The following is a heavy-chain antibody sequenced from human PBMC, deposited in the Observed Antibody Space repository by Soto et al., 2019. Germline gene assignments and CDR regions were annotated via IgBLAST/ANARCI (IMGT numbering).Heavy chain of an antibody. D-gene: IGHD1-26*01. CDR3: ARDREAPYNFYYGMDV. Sequence: SETMSLTWSVSGADINTYSWTWIRQPDGKGMEWIGRIYTSASINYNTCLKGRVTLSVDTSTNQVSLRLASVTAADTAIYYCARDREAPYNFYYGMDVWGQGTTVTVSS. V-gene: IGHV4-4*07. J-gene: IGHJ6*02. CDR1: GADINTYS. CDR2: IYTSASI.